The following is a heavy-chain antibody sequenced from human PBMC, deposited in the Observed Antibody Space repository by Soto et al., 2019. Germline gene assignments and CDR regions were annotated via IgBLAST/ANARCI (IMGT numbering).Heavy chain of an antibody. CDR3: TRWGPQPFDY. CDR1: GFTFSSYW. J-gene: IGHJ4*02. D-gene: IGHD3-16*01. Sequence: EVPLVESGGGLVQPGGSLRLSCAASGFTFSSYWMYWVRQAPGKGLVWVSRINSDGSRISYADSVKGRFTISRDNAKNTLYVQMNSLRAEDTAVYYCTRWGPQPFDYWGQGTLVTVSS. V-gene: IGHV3-74*01. CDR2: INSDGSRI.